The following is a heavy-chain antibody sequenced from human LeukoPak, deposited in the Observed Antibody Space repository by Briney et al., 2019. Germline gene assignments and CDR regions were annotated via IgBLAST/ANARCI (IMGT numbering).Heavy chain of an antibody. CDR1: GYTFTKYG. D-gene: IGHD7-27*01. V-gene: IGHV1-18*01. J-gene: IGHJ4*02. Sequence: ASVKVSCKAPGYTFTKYGITWVRQAPGQGLEWMGWISTDNSNRNYAQKLQGRVTMTTDTSTSTAYMELRSLISDDTAVYYCARDHNWGPDYWGQGTLVTVSS. CDR3: ARDHNWGPDY. CDR2: ISTDNSNR.